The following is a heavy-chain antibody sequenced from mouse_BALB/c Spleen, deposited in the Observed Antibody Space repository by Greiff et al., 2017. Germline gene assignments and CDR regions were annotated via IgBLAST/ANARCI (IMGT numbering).Heavy chain of an antibody. CDR1: GFSLTSYG. J-gene: IGHJ2*01. V-gene: IGHV2-9*02. D-gene: IGHD2-10*02. CDR3: AREWYGNYFNYFDY. CDR2: IWAGGST. Sequence: VQLQQSGPGLVAPSQSLSITCTVSGFSLTSYGVHWVRQPPGKGLEWLGVIWAGGSTNYNSALMSRLSISKDNSKSQVFLKMNSLQTDDTAMYYCAREWYGNYFNYFDYWGQGTTLTVSS.